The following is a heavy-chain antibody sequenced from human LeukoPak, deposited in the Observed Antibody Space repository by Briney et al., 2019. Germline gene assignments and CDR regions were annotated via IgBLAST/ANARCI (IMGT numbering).Heavy chain of an antibody. Sequence: GGSLRLSCAASGFTFSSYGMHWVRQAPGKGLEWVAVIWYDGSNEYYADSVRGRFTISRDNAKNSLYLQMNSLRAEDTAVYYCARGSDFVWGSYRPYFDYWGQGTLVTVSS. J-gene: IGHJ4*02. D-gene: IGHD3-16*02. CDR2: IWYDGSNE. CDR1: GFTFSSYG. V-gene: IGHV3-33*01. CDR3: ARGSDFVWGSYRPYFDY.